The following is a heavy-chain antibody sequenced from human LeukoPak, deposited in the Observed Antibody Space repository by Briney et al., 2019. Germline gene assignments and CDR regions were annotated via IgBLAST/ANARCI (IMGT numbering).Heavy chain of an antibody. J-gene: IGHJ6*03. CDR2: IYTSGST. V-gene: IGHV4-4*07. D-gene: IGHD7-27*01. CDR1: GGSISSYY. Sequence: SETLSLTCTVSGGSISSYYWSWIRQPAGKGLEWIGRIYTSGSTNYNPSLKSRVTMSVDTSKNQFSLKLSSVTAADTAVYYCARELGISSYYYMDVWGKGTTVTVSS. CDR3: ARELGISSYYYMDV.